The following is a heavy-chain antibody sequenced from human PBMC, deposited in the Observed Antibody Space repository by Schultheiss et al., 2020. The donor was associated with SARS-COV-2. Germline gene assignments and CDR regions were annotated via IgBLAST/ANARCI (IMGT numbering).Heavy chain of an antibody. Sequence: SVKVSCKASGGTFSSYAISWVRQAPGQGLEWMGGVIPIFGTTKYAQKFQGRITITADESTTTAYMQLSSLRFEDTAVYYCAREAHRSGYHDYWGQGTLVTVSS. CDR1: GGTFSSYA. V-gene: IGHV1-69*13. J-gene: IGHJ4*02. CDR2: VIPIFGTT. CDR3: AREAHRSGYHDY. D-gene: IGHD3-22*01.